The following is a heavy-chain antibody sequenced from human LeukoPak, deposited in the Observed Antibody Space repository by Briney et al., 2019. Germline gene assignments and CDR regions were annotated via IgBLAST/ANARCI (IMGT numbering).Heavy chain of an antibody. Sequence: GGSLRLSCAASGFTFSSYEMNWVRQAPGKGLEWVAVISYDGSNKYYADSVQGRLTISRDNSKNTLYLQMNSLRAEDTAVYYCARAYSSSWYAGYWGQGTLVTVSS. V-gene: IGHV3-30-3*01. CDR2: ISYDGSNK. CDR1: GFTFSSYE. CDR3: ARAYSSSWYAGY. J-gene: IGHJ4*02. D-gene: IGHD6-13*01.